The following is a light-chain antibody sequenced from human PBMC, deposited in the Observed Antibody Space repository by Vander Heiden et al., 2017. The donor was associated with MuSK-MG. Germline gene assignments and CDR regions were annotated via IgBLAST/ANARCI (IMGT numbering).Light chain of an antibody. CDR2: YDS. CDR1: NIGSKS. CDR3: QVWDSSSDHVV. Sequence: SYVLTQPPSVSVAPGKTARLTCGGNNIGSKSVDWYQQEPGQAPVLVIYYDSDRPSGIPERFSGSNSGNTATLTISRVEAGDEADYYCQVWDSSSDHVVFGGGTKLTVL. V-gene: IGLV3-21*04. J-gene: IGLJ2*01.